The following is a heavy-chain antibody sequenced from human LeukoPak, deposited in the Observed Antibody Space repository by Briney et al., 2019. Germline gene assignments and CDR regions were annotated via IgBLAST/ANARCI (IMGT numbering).Heavy chain of an antibody. Sequence: PGGSLRLSCAASGFNVSNNYMTWVRQTPGKGLEWVPIIFRVGTTYYADSVKGRFILSRDTSTNTVSLEMNSLTSEDTAIYYCARGRLYLDYWGQGTLVTVSS. CDR3: ARGRLYLDY. V-gene: IGHV3-53*01. CDR1: GFNVSNNY. J-gene: IGHJ4*02. D-gene: IGHD1-1*01. CDR2: IFRVGTT.